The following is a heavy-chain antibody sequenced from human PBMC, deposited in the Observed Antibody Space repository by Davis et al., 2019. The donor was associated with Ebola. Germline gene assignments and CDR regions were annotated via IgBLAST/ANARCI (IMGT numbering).Heavy chain of an antibody. V-gene: IGHV4-34*01. D-gene: IGHD2-15*01. CDR3: ARGGLAYCDGGSCYWGYYYGMDV. CDR1: GGSFSGYY. CDR2: INHSGTT. J-gene: IGHJ6*02. Sequence: PSETLSLTCAVYGGSFSGYYWSWIRQPPGKGLEWIGEINHSGTTNYNPSLKSRVTISVDTSKNQFSLKLSSVTAADTAVYYCARGGLAYCDGGSCYWGYYYGMDVWGQGTTVTVSS.